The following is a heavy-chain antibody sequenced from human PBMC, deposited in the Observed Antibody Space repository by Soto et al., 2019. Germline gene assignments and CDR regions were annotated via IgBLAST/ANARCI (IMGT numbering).Heavy chain of an antibody. CDR2: VIPLLDAS. Sequence: QVQLVQSGAEVKKPGSSVRIYCAASGATFNDYTFTWVRRAPGQGLEWMGRVIPLLDASNYSEKFQDRVTITADRSTSTVYMELSGLKSEDSAIYYCASGKSLMTQDRMGFYYYMDVWGKGTTVTVSS. CDR1: GATFNDYT. D-gene: IGHD2-15*01. V-gene: IGHV1-69*08. CDR3: ASGKSLMTQDRMGFYYYMDV. J-gene: IGHJ6*03.